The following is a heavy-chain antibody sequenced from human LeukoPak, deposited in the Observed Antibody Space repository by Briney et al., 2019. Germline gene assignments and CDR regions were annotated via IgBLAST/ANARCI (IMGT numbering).Heavy chain of an antibody. J-gene: IGHJ4*02. D-gene: IGHD6-13*01. V-gene: IGHV3-23*01. CDR3: AKVWDSSSWYVPLFDY. CDR2: ISGSGGST. CDR1: GFTFSSYG. Sequence: SGGSLRLSCAASGFTFSSYGMSWVRQAPGKGLEWVSAISGSGGSTYYADSVKGRFTISRDNSKNTLYLQMNSLRAEDTAIYYCAKVWDSSSWYVPLFDYWGQGTLVTVSS.